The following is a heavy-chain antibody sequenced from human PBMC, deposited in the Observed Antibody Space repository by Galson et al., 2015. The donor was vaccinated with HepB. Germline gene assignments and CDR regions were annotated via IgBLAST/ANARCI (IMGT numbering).Heavy chain of an antibody. CDR3: AKSRLCSSTTCSDAFDA. Sequence: SLRLSCAASGFTFSSYAITWVRQAPGKGLDWVSVISGSGGSTDYADSVKGRFTISRDNFINTIYLQMNSLRAEDTAVYYCAKSRLCSSTTCSDAFDAWGQGTMVTVSS. CDR2: ISGSGGST. D-gene: IGHD2-2*01. CDR1: GFTFSSYA. V-gene: IGHV3-23*01. J-gene: IGHJ3*01.